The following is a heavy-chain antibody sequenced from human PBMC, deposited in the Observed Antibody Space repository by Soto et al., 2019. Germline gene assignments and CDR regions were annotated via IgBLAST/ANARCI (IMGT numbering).Heavy chain of an antibody. CDR1: GGSISSSSYY. CDR2: IYYSGST. V-gene: IGHV4-39*01. J-gene: IGHJ6*02. Sequence: SETLSLTCTVPGGSISSSSYYWGWIRQPPGKGLEWIGSIYYSGSTYYNPSLKSRVTISVDTSKNQFFLKLSSVTAADTAVYYCARQNPAQGYYYGMDVWGQGTTVT. CDR3: ARQNPAQGYYYGMDV.